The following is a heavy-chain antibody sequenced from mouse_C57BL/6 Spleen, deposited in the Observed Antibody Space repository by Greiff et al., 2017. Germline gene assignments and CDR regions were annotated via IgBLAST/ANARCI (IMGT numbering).Heavy chain of an antibody. J-gene: IGHJ3*01. CDR1: GFTFSDYG. V-gene: IGHV5-17*01. D-gene: IGHD1-1*01. CDR2: ISSGSSTI. Sequence: DVKLVESGGGLVKPGGSLKLSCAASGFTFSDYGMHWVRPAPEKGLAWVAYISSGSSTIYYADTVKGRFTISRDNAKNTLFLQMTSLRAEDTAMYYCARDYGSSTGFAYWGQGTLVTVSA. CDR3: ARDYGSSTGFAY.